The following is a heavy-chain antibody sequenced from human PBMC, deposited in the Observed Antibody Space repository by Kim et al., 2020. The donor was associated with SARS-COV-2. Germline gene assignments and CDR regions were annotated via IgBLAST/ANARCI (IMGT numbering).Heavy chain of an antibody. CDR1: GGSISSGGYY. V-gene: IGHV4-31*03. Sequence: SETLSLTCTVSGGSISSGGYYWSWIRQHPGKGLEWIGYIYYSGSTYYNPSLKSRVTISVDTSKNQFSLKLSSVTAADTAVYYCARNHRLLWFGEFYRGAFDIWGQGTMVTVSS. D-gene: IGHD3-10*01. CDR2: IYYSGST. J-gene: IGHJ3*02. CDR3: ARNHRLLWFGEFYRGAFDI.